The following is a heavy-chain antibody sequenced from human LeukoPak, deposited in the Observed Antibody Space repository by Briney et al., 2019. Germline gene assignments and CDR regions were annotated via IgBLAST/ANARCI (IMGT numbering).Heavy chain of an antibody. Sequence: GGSLRLSCAASGFTFSSYAMHWVRQAPGKGLEWVAVISYDGSNKYYADSVKGRYTISRDNSKNTLYLQMNSLRAEDTAVYYCAKSARYCSGGSCYSGKGVYYFDYWGQGTLVTVSS. D-gene: IGHD2-15*01. CDR2: ISYDGSNK. CDR1: GFTFSSYA. J-gene: IGHJ4*02. CDR3: AKSARYCSGGSCYSGKGVYYFDY. V-gene: IGHV3-30-3*02.